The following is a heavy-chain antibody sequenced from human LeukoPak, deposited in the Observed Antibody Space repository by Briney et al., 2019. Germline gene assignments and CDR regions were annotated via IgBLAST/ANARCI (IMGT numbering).Heavy chain of an antibody. CDR3: ARDHQQLNDY. J-gene: IGHJ4*02. D-gene: IGHD6-13*01. Sequence: PSETLSLTCTVSGGSISSSSYYWGWIRQPPGKGLEWIGSIYYSGSTYYNPSLKSRVTISVDTSKNQFSLKLSSVTAADTAVYYCARDHQQLNDYWGQGTLVTVSS. V-gene: IGHV4-39*07. CDR2: IYYSGST. CDR1: GGSISSSSYY.